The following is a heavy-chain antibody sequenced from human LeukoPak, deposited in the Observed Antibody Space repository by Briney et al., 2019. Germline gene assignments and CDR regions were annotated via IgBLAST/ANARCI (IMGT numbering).Heavy chain of an antibody. CDR1: GFTFSSYW. J-gene: IGHJ6*02. CDR2: INSDGSST. V-gene: IGHV3-74*01. D-gene: IGHD6-13*01. CDR3: ASSSSWPYYYYGMDV. Sequence: GGSPRLSCAASGFTFSSYWMHWVRQAPGKGLVWVSRINSDGSSTSYADSVKGRFTISRDNAKNTLYLQMNSLRAEDTAVYYCASSSSWPYYYYGMDVWGQGTTVTVSS.